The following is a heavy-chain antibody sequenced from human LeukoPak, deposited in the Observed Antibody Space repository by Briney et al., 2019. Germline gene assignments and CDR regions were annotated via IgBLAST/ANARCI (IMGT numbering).Heavy chain of an antibody. D-gene: IGHD3-22*01. J-gene: IGHJ4*02. V-gene: IGHV1-2*03. CDR3: ASQPYYFDSSGYYDY. CDR2: IDPNSGGT. CDR1: GYIFSGYY. Sequence: LGASVKVSCKASGYIFSGYYMHWVRQAPGQGLEWMGWIDPNSGGTNYAQKFQGRVTMTKDTSISTTYMELSRLRSDDTAVYYCASQPYYFDSSGYYDYWGQGTLVTVSS.